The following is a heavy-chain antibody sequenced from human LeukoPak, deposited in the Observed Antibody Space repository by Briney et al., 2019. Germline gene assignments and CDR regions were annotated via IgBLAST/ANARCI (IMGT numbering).Heavy chain of an antibody. CDR2: IIPIFGTA. CDR1: RGTFSSYA. CDR3: ARALVVPAAMDY. V-gene: IGHV1-69*06. D-gene: IGHD2-2*01. J-gene: IGHJ4*02. Sequence: SVKVSCKASRGTFSSYAISSVRQAPGQRLEWMGGIIPIFGTANYAQKFQGRVTITADKSTSTAYMELSSLRSEDTAVYYCARALVVPAAMDYWGQGTLVTVSS.